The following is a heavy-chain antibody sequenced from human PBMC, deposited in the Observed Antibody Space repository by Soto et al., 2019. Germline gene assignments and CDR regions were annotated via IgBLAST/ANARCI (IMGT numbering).Heavy chain of an antibody. CDR3: ARALSGRSLTTAY. D-gene: IGHD1-26*01. Sequence: QVQLVESGGGAVQPGRSLRLSCAASKFTFSTYGMHWVRQAPGKGLEWVAFIWYDGSNYFYAGSVKGRFTMSRDNSKNTLYLQMNILRVEDTAVYYCARALSGRSLTTAYWGQGTLVTVSS. CDR2: IWYDGSNY. J-gene: IGHJ4*02. V-gene: IGHV3-33*01. CDR1: KFTFSTYG.